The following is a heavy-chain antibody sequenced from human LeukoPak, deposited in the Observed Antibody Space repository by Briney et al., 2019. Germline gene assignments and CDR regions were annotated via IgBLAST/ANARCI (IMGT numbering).Heavy chain of an antibody. V-gene: IGHV3-30*03. CDR3: ARHRESYETSASPTGY. J-gene: IGHJ4*02. D-gene: IGHD6-6*01. CDR2: ISFDGTDI. Sequence: GGSLRLSCAASEFSFKSYGMHWVRQAPGRGLEWMAVISFDGTDIYYADSVEGRFTFSRDNSKNTLYLRMNSLRAADTAVYFCARHRESYETSASPTGYWGQKTLLTVS. CDR1: EFSFKSYG.